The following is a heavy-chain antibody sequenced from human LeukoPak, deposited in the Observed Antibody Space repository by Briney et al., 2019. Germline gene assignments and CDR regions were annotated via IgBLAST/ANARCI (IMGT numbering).Heavy chain of an antibody. CDR3: ARGQIVVVPAAMGYGWFDP. J-gene: IGHJ5*02. V-gene: IGHV1-69*01. CDR2: IIPIFGTA. CDR1: GGTFSSYA. D-gene: IGHD2-2*01. Sequence: SVKLSCKASGGTFSSYAISWVRQAPGQGLEGMGVIIPIFGTANYAQKFQGRVTITADESTSTAYMELSSPRSEDTAVYYCARGQIVVVPAAMGYGWFDPWGQGTLVTVSS.